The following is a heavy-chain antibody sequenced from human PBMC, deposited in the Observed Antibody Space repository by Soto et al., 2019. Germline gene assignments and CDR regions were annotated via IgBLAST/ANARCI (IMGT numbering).Heavy chain of an antibody. CDR2: IYDSGST. CDR3: ARQGYCNRGSCWWLDP. D-gene: IGHD2-15*01. V-gene: IGHV4-59*08. CDR1: GGSISNYY. J-gene: IGHJ5*02. Sequence: SETLSLTCTVSGGSISNYYWSWIRQSPGKGLEWIGYIYDSGSTNYNPSLKSRVTISVDMSNNQFSLKLTSVTAADTAMYFCARQGYCNRGSCWWLDPWGQGTLVTVSS.